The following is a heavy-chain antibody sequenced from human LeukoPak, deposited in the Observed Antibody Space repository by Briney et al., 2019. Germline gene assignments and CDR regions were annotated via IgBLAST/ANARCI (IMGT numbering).Heavy chain of an antibody. J-gene: IGHJ4*02. CDR3: GRGNDQNSGSHDY. Sequence: GGSLRLSCAASGFIFSDYAMHWVRQAPGEGLEWVAVISYDGSKEYYADSVKGRFTISRDNSKNTLYLQMNSLRAEDTAVYYCGRGNDQNSGSHDYWGQGTLVTVSS. D-gene: IGHD3-10*01. CDR1: GFIFSDYA. V-gene: IGHV3-30*07. CDR2: ISYDGSKE.